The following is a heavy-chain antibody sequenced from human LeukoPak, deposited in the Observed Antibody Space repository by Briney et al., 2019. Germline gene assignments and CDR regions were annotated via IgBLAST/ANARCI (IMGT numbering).Heavy chain of an antibody. V-gene: IGHV3-23*01. Sequence: GGSLRLSCAASGFSFASYVMTWIRQAPGQGLEWVSAITAGGHATSYADSVKGRFTISRDNSKNTLYLQMTGLRAEDTAMYYCARPSPGSGNYQPFNIWGQGTLVTVSS. D-gene: IGHD3-10*01. CDR3: ARPSPGSGNYQPFNI. CDR2: ITAGGHAT. J-gene: IGHJ3*02. CDR1: GFSFASYV.